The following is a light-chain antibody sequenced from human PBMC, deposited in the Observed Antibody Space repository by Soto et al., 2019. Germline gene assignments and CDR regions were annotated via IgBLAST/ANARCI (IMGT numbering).Light chain of an antibody. CDR2: EVS. CDR1: SSDVGGYKY. CDR3: ASYTSSSTSVI. Sequence: QSALTQPASVSGSPGQSITISCTGTSSDVGGYKYVSWYQQHPDKAPKLIILEVSNRPSGISSRFSGSKSGNTASLTISGLQAEDEADYYCASYTSSSTSVIFGKGTKLTVL. J-gene: IGLJ2*01. V-gene: IGLV2-14*01.